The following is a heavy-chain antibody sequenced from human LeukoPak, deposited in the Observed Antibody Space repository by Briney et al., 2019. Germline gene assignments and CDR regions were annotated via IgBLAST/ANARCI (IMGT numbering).Heavy chain of an antibody. D-gene: IGHD2-15*01. CDR3: AKDIEASI. Sequence: GESLTLSCSASGFTFSSYAMHWVRQAPGKGLEWVSLISHSGANTFYADPVKGRFIFSRDNSKYTMYLQMNSLRVEDTAVYYCAKDIEASIWGQGTLVAVSS. CDR1: GFTFSSYA. J-gene: IGHJ4*02. CDR2: ISHSGANT. V-gene: IGHV3-23*01.